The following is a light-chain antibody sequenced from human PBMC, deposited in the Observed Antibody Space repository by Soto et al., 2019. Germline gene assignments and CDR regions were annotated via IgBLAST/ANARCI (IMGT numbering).Light chain of an antibody. CDR1: QDIHTW. CDR2: GAS. CDR3: QQANSFPFT. Sequence: DMQMTQSPSSVSASLGDRVTITCRASQDIHTWLAWDQQKPGQAPKLLIYGASHLQSGVPTRFSGSGSGTDFALTISSLQSEDFATYCCQQANSFPFTFGPGTKVDVK. J-gene: IGKJ3*01. V-gene: IGKV1-12*01.